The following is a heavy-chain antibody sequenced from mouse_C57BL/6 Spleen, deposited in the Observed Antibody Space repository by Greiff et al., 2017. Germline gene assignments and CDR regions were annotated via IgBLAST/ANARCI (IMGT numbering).Heavy chain of an antibody. V-gene: IGHV5-4*03. Sequence: EVMLVESGGGLVKPGGSLKLSCAASGFTFSSYAMSWVRQTPEKRLEWVATISDGGSYTYYPDNVKGRFTISRDNAKNNLYLQMSHLKSEDTAMYYCASTTVVADYFDYWGQGTTLTVSS. CDR2: ISDGGSYT. CDR3: ASTTVVADYFDY. D-gene: IGHD1-1*01. J-gene: IGHJ2*01. CDR1: GFTFSSYA.